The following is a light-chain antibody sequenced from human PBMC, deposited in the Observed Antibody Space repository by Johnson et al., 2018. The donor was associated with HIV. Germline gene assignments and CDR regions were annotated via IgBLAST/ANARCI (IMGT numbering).Light chain of an antibody. J-gene: IGLJ1*01. V-gene: IGLV1-51*01. Sequence: QSVLTQPPSVSAAPGQKVTISCSGNTSNIGSNSVSWYQHLPGIAPKLLVYDRNKRPSGIPDRFSGSKSGTSANLGITGLQTGDEADYYCGTWDSSLSVYVFGTGTKVTVL. CDR2: DRN. CDR3: GTWDSSLSVYV. CDR1: TSNIGSNS.